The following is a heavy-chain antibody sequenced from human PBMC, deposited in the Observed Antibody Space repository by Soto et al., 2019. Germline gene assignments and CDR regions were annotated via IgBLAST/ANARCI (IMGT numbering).Heavy chain of an antibody. V-gene: IGHV3-13*05. CDR3: ARAYSGRLPRRADYYFAMDV. J-gene: IGHJ6*02. Sequence: GGSLRLSCAASGFTSSAYDMHWVRQTTGKGLEWVSAIGAADDPYYLGSVEGRFTISRENAKNSLYLQMNSLRAEDTAVYYCARAYSGRLPRRADYYFAMDVWGQGTTVTVSS. CDR1: GFTSSAYD. CDR2: IGAADDP. D-gene: IGHD2-15*01.